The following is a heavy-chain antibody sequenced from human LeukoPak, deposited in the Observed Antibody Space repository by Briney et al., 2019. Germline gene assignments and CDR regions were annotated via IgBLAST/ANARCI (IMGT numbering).Heavy chain of an antibody. CDR2: IKPNSGGT. CDR3: AREVDWSGYYGGDDYYYGMDV. V-gene: IGHV1-2*02. Sequence: ASVKVSCKASGYTFTGYYMHWVRQAPGRGLEWMGWIKPNSGGTNYAQKFQGRVTMTRDTSISTAYMELSRLRSDDTAVYYCAREVDWSGYYGGDDYYYGMDVWGQGTTVTVSS. D-gene: IGHD3-3*01. J-gene: IGHJ6*02. CDR1: GYTFTGYY.